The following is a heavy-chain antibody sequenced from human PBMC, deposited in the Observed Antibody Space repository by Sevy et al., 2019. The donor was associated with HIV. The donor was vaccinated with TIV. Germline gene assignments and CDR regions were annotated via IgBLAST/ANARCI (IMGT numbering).Heavy chain of an antibody. J-gene: IGHJ4*02. Sequence: GGSLRLSCAASGFTFSSYGMHWVHQAPGKGLEWVAVIWYDGSNKYYADSVKGRFTISRDNSKNTLYLQMNSLRAEDTAVYYCAKDTAAAGTPHYWGQGTLVTVSS. CDR1: GFTFSSYG. V-gene: IGHV3-33*06. D-gene: IGHD6-13*01. CDR3: AKDTAAAGTPHY. CDR2: IWYDGSNK.